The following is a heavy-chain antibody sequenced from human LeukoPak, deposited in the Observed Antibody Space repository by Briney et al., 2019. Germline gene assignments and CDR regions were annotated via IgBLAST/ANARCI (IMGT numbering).Heavy chain of an antibody. V-gene: IGHV4-31*03. Sequence: PSETLSLTCTVSGGSISSGGYYWSWIRQHPGKGLEWIGYIYYSGSTYYNPSLKSRVTISVDTSKNQFSLKLSSVTAADTAVYYCARAWDYDFWSGYSYYCGMDVWGQGTTVTVSS. CDR1: GGSISSGGYY. D-gene: IGHD3-3*01. J-gene: IGHJ6*02. CDR2: IYYSGST. CDR3: ARAWDYDFWSGYSYYCGMDV.